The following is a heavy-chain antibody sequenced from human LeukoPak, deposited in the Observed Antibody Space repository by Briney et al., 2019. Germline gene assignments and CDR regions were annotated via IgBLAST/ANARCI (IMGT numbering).Heavy chain of an antibody. J-gene: IGHJ6*02. D-gene: IGHD6-19*01. Sequence: GGSLRLSCAASGFTFVDYAMHWVRQAPGKGLEWVSGFSWNSGSIGYADSVKGRFTISRDNAKNSLYLQMNSLRAEDTAVYYCARGTPSSSGWLYYGMDVWGQGTTVTVSS. CDR3: ARGTPSSSGWLYYGMDV. CDR2: FSWNSGSI. CDR1: GFTFVDYA. V-gene: IGHV3-9*01.